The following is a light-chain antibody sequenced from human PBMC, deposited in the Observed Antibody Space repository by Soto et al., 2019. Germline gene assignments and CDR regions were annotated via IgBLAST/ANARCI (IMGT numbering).Light chain of an antibody. CDR3: QQRSNWPLIT. CDR2: DAS. V-gene: IGKV3-11*01. J-gene: IGKJ5*01. Sequence: EIVLTQSPATLSVSPGERAILSCRASQSVRSSLAWYQQKPGQAPRLLIYDASKMATGIPARFSGSGSGTDFTLTISSLEPEDFAVYYCQQRSNWPLITFGQGTRLEIK. CDR1: QSVRSS.